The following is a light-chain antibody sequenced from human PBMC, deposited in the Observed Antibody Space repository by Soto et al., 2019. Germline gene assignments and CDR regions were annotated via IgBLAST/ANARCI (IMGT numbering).Light chain of an antibody. CDR3: QSYDSSLTIYV. Sequence: QAVLTQPPSVSGAPGQRVTISCTGSSSNIGAGYDVHWYQQLPGTVPKLLIYTTTTRPSGVPDRFSGSKSGTSASLAITGLQAEDEADYYCQSYDSSLTIYVFGTGTKLTVL. CDR1: SSNIGAGYD. J-gene: IGLJ1*01. V-gene: IGLV1-40*01. CDR2: TTT.